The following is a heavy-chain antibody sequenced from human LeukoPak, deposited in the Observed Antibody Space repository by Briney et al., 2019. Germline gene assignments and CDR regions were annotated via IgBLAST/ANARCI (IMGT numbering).Heavy chain of an antibody. J-gene: IGHJ4*02. CDR2: INAGNGNT. CDR1: GYTFTSYA. CDR3: ARTTGYSGYDSIFLDY. D-gene: IGHD5-12*01. V-gene: IGHV1-3*01. Sequence: ASVHVSCKASGYTFTSYAMHWVRQAPGQRLEWMGSINAGNGNTKYSQKFQGRVTITRDTSASTAYMELSSLRSEDTAVYYCARTTGYSGYDSIFLDYWGQGTLVTVYS.